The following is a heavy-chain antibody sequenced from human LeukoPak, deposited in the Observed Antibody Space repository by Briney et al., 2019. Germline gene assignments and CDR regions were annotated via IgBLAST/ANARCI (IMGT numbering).Heavy chain of an antibody. CDR3: ARWKMELERNAFDF. Sequence: GGSLRLSCAASGFTFRTYWMSWIRQAPGNEPEWVADMNQDGSEEYYLQSVQGRFTVSRDNAQNAVFLQMTYLRADDTAVYYCARWKMELERNAFDFWGQGTVVTVSS. CDR1: GFTFRTYW. CDR2: MNQDGSEE. V-gene: IGHV3-7*01. D-gene: IGHD1-26*01. J-gene: IGHJ3*01.